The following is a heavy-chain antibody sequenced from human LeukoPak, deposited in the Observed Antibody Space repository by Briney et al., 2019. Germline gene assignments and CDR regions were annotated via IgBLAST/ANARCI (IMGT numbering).Heavy chain of an antibody. D-gene: IGHD3-16*02. Sequence: SETLSLTCAVYGGSFSGYYWSWIRQPPGKGLEWIGEINHSGSTNYNPPLKSRATISVDTSKNQFSLKLSSVTAADTAVYYCARRFYDYLWGSYRYLSHYYFDYWGQGTLVTVSS. CDR2: INHSGST. CDR1: GGSFSGYY. J-gene: IGHJ4*02. V-gene: IGHV4-34*01. CDR3: ARRFYDYLWGSYRYLSHYYFDY.